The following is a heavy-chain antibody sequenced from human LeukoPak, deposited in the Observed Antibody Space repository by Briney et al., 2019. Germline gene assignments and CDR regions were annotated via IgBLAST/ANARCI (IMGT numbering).Heavy chain of an antibody. V-gene: IGHV1-69*04. D-gene: IGHD6-6*01. CDR2: IIPILGIA. CDR3: ARGETKYSSSSYAFDI. Sequence: VASVKVSCKASGGTFSSYAISWVRQAPGQGLEWMGRIIPILGIANYAQKFQGRVTITADESTSTAYMELSSLRSEDTAVYYCARGETKYSSSSYAFDIWGQGTMVTVSS. J-gene: IGHJ3*02. CDR1: GGTFSSYA.